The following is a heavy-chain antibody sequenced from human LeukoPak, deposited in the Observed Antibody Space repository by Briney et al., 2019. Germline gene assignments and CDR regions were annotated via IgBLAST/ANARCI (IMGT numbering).Heavy chain of an antibody. Sequence: LSCAAXGFTFSSYGMHWVRQAPGKGLEWVAXXXYDGSNKYYADSVKGRFTISRDNSKNTLYLQMNSLRAEDTAVYYCARVSFNQDIVVVVAASHFDYWGQGTLVTVSS. CDR3: ARVSFNQDIVVVVAASHFDY. CDR1: GFTFSSYG. V-gene: IGHV3-30*03. CDR2: XXYDGSNK. J-gene: IGHJ4*02. D-gene: IGHD2-15*01.